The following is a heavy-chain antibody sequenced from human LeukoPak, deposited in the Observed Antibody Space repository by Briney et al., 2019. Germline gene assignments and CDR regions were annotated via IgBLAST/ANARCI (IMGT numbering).Heavy chain of an antibody. D-gene: IGHD6-13*01. CDR3: ARHTLRAAAGFDY. CDR1: GGSITSGSYC. V-gene: IGHV4-39*01. CDR2: MYYSGST. Sequence: PSETLSLTCTVSGGSITSGSYCWGWIRQPPGKGLEWIGTMYYSGSTYYNPSLKSRVTISVDTSKNQFSLKLSSVTAADTAVYYCARHTLRAAAGFDYWGQGILLTVSS. J-gene: IGHJ4*02.